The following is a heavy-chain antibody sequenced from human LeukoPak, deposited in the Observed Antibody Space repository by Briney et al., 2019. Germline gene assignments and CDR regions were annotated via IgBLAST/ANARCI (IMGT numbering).Heavy chain of an antibody. J-gene: IGHJ4*02. CDR1: GGSFSGYY. V-gene: IGHV4-34*01. Sequence: ESSETLSFTCAVYGGSFSGYYWSWIRQPPGKGLEWIGEINHSGSTNYNPSLKSRVTISVDTSKNQFSLKLSSVTAADTAVYYCARAKGSTAMVARSYDYWGQGTLVTVSS. D-gene: IGHD5-18*01. CDR3: ARAKGSTAMVARSYDY. CDR2: INHSGST.